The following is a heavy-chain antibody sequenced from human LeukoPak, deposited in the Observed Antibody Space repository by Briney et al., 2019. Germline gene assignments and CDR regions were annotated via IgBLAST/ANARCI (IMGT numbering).Heavy chain of an antibody. J-gene: IGHJ6*03. CDR1: GGSISGYH. V-gene: IGHV4-59*01. CDR2: IYYSGSS. Sequence: SETLSLTCNASGGSISGYHWSWIRQPPGKGLEWLGYIYYSGSSNYNPSLKSRVTMSADTSKNQFSLKLSSVTAADTAAYYCARVPRSYYYYYYMDVWGKGTTVTVSS. CDR3: ARVPRSYYYYYYMDV.